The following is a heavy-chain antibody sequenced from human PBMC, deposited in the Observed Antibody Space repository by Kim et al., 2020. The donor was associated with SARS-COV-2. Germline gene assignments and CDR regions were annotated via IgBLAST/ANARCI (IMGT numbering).Heavy chain of an antibody. V-gene: IGHV4-39*07. CDR3: AREERGYSYGGLY. D-gene: IGHD5-18*01. J-gene: IGHJ4*02. Sequence: YNPSLKSRVTISVDTSKNQFSLKLSSVTAADTAVYYCAREERGYSYGGLYWGQGTLVTVSS.